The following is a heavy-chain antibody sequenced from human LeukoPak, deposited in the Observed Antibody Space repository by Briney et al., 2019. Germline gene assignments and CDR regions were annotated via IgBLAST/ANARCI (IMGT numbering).Heavy chain of an antibody. CDR1: GASISSYF. CDR3: ARGVSASSFDY. J-gene: IGHJ4*02. V-gene: IGHV4-4*07. CDR2: TYSSGTT. Sequence: SGTLSLTCTVSGASISSYFWSWIRQPAGKGLEWIGRTYSSGTTISNPYLKSRVTMSVDRFKSKFSLKLSSVPAADTAVYYCARGVSASSFDYWGPGTLVSVSS.